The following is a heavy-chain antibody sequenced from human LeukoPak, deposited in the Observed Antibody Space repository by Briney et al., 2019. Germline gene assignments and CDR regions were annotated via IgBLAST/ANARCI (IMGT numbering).Heavy chain of an antibody. V-gene: IGHV3-49*04. D-gene: IGHD3-3*01. CDR1: GFTFGDYA. Sequence: PGGSLRLSCTASGFTFGDYALTWVRQAPGKGLEWVGFIRSKTHGGTTEFAAPMKGRFSISRDDSKRIAYLQMNSLKTEDTAVYYCTRDGIPETNWSGYYIDYWGQGTLVTVSS. CDR3: TRDGIPETNWSGYYIDY. J-gene: IGHJ4*02. CDR2: IRSKTHGGTT.